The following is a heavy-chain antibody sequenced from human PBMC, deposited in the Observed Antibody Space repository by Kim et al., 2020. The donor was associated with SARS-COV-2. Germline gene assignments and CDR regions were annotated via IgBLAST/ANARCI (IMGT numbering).Heavy chain of an antibody. CDR3: ARDGNSYRSGIFFDN. CDR2: ISSRGSTI. J-gene: IGHJ4*01. V-gene: IGHV3-48*03. D-gene: IGHD3-10*01. CDR1: GFTFSNYA. Sequence: GGSLRLSCVASGFTFSNYAMNWIRQAPGKGLEWVSYISSRGSTIYYADSVKGRLTISRDNAKNSLYLQMNSLRAEDTAVYYCARDGNSYRSGIFFDNWC.